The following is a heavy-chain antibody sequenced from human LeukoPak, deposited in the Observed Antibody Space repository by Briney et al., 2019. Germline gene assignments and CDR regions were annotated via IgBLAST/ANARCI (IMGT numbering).Heavy chain of an antibody. D-gene: IGHD5-12*01. J-gene: IGHJ5*02. CDR2: IGRAADT. V-gene: IGHV3-13*01. CDR1: GFTCSRYG. Sequence: VGSLRLSCAASGFTCSRYGRHWVRQATVKGLEWVSNIGRAADTYYSDYVKGRFTNSREKAKNSLYPQMNSLRAGDTAVYYCARGLRNWFDPWGQGTLVTVSS. CDR3: ARGLRNWFDP.